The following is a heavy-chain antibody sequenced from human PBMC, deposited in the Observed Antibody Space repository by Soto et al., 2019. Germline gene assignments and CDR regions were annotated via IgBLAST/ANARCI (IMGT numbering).Heavy chain of an antibody. CDR1: GYTFTSYG. D-gene: IGHD1-26*01. CDR3: AREEGSGSYYAFDP. CDR2: ISAYNGNT. V-gene: IGHV1-18*04. J-gene: IGHJ5*02. Sequence: ASVKVSCKASGYTFTSYGISWVRQAPGQGLEWMGWISAYNGNTNYAQKLQGRVTMTTDTSTSTAYMELRSLRSDDTTVYYCAREEGSGSYYAFDPWGQGTLVTVSS.